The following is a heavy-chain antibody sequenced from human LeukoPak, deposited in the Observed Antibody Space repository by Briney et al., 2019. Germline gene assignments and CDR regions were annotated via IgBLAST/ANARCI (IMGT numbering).Heavy chain of an antibody. J-gene: IGHJ4*02. CDR2: ISYDGSNK. CDR1: GFTFSSYG. D-gene: IGHD3-10*01. CDR3: AKVLRLATMVRGASFDY. V-gene: IGHV3-30*18. Sequence: GRSLRLSCAASGFTFSSYGMHWVRQAPGKGLEWVAVISYDGSNKYYADSVKGRFTISRDNSKNTLYLQMNSLRAEDTAVYYCAKVLRLATMVRGASFDYWGQGTLVTVSS.